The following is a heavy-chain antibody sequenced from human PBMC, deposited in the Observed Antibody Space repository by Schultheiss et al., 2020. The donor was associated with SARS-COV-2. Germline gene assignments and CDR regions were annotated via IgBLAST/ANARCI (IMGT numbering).Heavy chain of an antibody. V-gene: IGHV3-21*05. Sequence: GGSLRLSCAASGFTFSSYGMHWVRQAPGKGLEWVSYISSSSSYIYYADSVKGRFTISRDNAKNSLYLQMNSLRAEDTAVYYCARDTGAPFDYWGQGTLVTVSS. CDR2: ISSSSSYI. J-gene: IGHJ4*02. CDR3: ARDTGAPFDY. CDR1: GFTFSSYG. D-gene: IGHD1-26*01.